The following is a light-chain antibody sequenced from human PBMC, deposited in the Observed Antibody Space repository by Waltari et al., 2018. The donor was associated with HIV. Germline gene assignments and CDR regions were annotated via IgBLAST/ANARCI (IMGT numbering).Light chain of an antibody. Sequence: QSALTQSPYASGSPGQSVNISCSGANSAISDYNHVSWYQQHSDRPPKLIIFEVTKRPSGVPDRFSGSKSGNTASLFVSGLQPEDEATYFCSSFAGTHKLFGGGTKLTVL. CDR3: SSFAGTHKL. CDR1: NSAISDYNH. CDR2: EVT. V-gene: IGLV2-8*01. J-gene: IGLJ2*01.